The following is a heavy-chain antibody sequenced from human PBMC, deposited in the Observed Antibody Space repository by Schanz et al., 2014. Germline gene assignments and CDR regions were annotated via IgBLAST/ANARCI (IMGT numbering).Heavy chain of an antibody. V-gene: IGHV3-9*01. CDR3: ARGPLGTSP. CDR1: GFRFDDYA. J-gene: IGHJ5*02. D-gene: IGHD5-12*01. Sequence: EVQLVESGGGLVQPGRSLRLSCVASGFRFDDYAMHWVRQAPGKGLEWVSGMSWNAGSLGYGDSVKGRFTISRDNAKNSLYLQMNSLRAEDTAVYYCARGPLGTSPWGQGTLVTVSS. CDR2: MSWNAGSL.